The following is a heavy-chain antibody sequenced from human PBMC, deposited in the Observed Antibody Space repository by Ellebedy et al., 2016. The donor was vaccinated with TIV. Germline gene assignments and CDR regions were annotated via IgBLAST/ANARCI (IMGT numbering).Heavy chain of an antibody. CDR3: ARPYGSGSYYKGAFNY. V-gene: IGHV5-51*01. CDR2: VWPYDSDS. Sequence: GGSLRLSCEVSGYTFTNFFIGWVRQLPGKGLEFMGIVWPYDSDSRYSPSFQGQVTIPADKSTDPAYLQCTSLKASDSAMYYCARPYGSGSYYKGAFNYWGQGTLVTVSS. J-gene: IGHJ4*02. CDR1: GYTFTNFF. D-gene: IGHD3-10*01.